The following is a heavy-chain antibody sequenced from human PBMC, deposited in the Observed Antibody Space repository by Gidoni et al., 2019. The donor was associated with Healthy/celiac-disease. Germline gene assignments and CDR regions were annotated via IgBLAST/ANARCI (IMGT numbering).Heavy chain of an antibody. Sequence: QLQLVQSGSEVKKPGASVKVACKASAGTFSSYPISWVRQAPGQGLEWMGGIIPIFGTANYAQKFQGRVTSTADKSTSTAYMERRSLRAEDTAVYYCARGTVDGFSVSGRAFDYWGQGTLVTVSS. CDR3: ARGTVDGFSVSGRAFDY. J-gene: IGHJ4*02. V-gene: IGHV1-69*06. CDR1: AGTFSSYP. D-gene: IGHD6-19*01. CDR2: IIPIFGTA.